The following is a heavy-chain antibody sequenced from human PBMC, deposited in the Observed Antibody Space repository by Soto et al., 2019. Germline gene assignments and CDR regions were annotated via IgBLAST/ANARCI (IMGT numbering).Heavy chain of an antibody. J-gene: IGHJ6*02. V-gene: IGHV4-59*01. CDR1: GGSISSYY. D-gene: IGHD6-19*01. CDR3: ARDPLLYSSGCPECYYYYYGMDV. CDR2: IYYSGST. Sequence: PSETLSLTCTVSGGSISSYYWSWIRQPPGKGLEWIGYIYYSGSTNYNPSLKSRVTISVDTSKNQFSLKLSSVTAADTAVYYCARDPLLYSSGCPECYYYYYGMDVWGQGTTVTVSS.